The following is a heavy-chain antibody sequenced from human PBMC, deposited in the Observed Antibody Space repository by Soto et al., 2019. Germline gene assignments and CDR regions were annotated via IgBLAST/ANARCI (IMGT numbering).Heavy chain of an antibody. CDR3: ARGLRYCSSTSCYRYYGMDV. CDR2: INHSGST. CDR1: GGSFSGYY. J-gene: IGHJ6*02. Sequence: SETLSLTCAVYGGSFSGYYWSWIRQPPGKGLEWIGEINHSGSTNYNPSLKSRVTISVDTSKNQFSLKLSSVTAADTAVYYCARGLRYCSSTSCYRYYGMDVWGQGTTVT. V-gene: IGHV4-34*01. D-gene: IGHD2-2*01.